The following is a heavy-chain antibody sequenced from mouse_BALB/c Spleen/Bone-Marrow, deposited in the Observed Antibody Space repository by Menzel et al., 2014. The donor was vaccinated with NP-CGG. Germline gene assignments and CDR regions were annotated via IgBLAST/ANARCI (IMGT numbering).Heavy chain of an antibody. V-gene: IGHV2-9*02. CDR1: GFSLTSYG. J-gene: IGHJ4*01. CDR2: IWAGGST. CDR3: AREGRGYYGSSGAAMDY. Sequence: VHLVESGPGLVAPSQSLSISRTVSGFSLTSYGVHWVRQPPGQGLEWLGAIWAGGSTNYNSALMSRLTISKDNSKSQVFLKMNSLQTDDTAMYYCAREGRGYYGSSGAAMDYWGQGTKVTVSS. D-gene: IGHD1-1*01.